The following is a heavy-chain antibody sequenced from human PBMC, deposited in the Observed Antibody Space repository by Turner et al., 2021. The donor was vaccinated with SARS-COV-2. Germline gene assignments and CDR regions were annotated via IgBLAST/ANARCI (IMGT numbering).Heavy chain of an antibody. D-gene: IGHD3-3*01. CDR2: FEPEDGET. J-gene: IGHJ6*02. CDR1: GYSLTELS. Sequence: VQLVQSAAEVKTPGAAVTVSCKASGYSLTELSMHWVRQAPGRGLEWMGGFEPEDGETIYAQTFQGRVTMTEDTSTDTAYMELSSLRFEDTAAYYCATANTIFGVVTNYYYYYGMDVWGQGTTVTVSS. V-gene: IGHV1-24*01. CDR3: ATANTIFGVVTNYYYYYGMDV.